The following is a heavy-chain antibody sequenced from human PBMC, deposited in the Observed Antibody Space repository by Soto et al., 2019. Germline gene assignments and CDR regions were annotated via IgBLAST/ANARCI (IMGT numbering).Heavy chain of an antibody. J-gene: IGHJ4*02. V-gene: IGHV1-18*01. D-gene: IGHD3-16*02. CDR1: GYTFTSYG. Sequence: QVQLVQSGAEVKKPGASVKVSCKASGYTFTSYGISWVRQAPGQGLEWMGWISAYNGNTNYAQKLQGRVTMTTDTATITAYRELRSLRADDTAVYYCARGDAINYDYVWGSYRPTDYWGQGTLVTVSS. CDR3: ARGDAINYDYVWGSYRPTDY. CDR2: ISAYNGNT.